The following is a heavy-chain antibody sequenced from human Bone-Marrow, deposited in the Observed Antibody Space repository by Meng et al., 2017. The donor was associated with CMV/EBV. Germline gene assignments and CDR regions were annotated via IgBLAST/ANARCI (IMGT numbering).Heavy chain of an antibody. CDR2: INPNSGDT. D-gene: IGHD3-3*01. CDR3: ARESPNYDFWSGYYRYLAS. J-gene: IGHJ5*02. Sequence: ASVKVSCKASGYAFADYSLHWVRQAPGQGLEWMGWINPNSGDTNCSQKFQGRLIMTRDTSIRTSYMQLTRLRSDDTVVYYCARESPNYDFWSGYYRYLASWGQGPRVTGSS. CDR1: GYAFADYS. V-gene: IGHV1-2*02.